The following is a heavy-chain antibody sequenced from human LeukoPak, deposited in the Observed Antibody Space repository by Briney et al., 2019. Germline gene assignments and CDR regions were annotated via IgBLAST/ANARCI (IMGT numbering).Heavy chain of an antibody. CDR1: GGTFSSYA. V-gene: IGHV1-69*06. J-gene: IGHJ4*02. CDR2: IIPIFGTA. Sequence: GASVKVSCKASGGTFSSYAISWVRQAPGQGLEWMGRIIPIFGTANYAQKFQGRVTITADKSTSTAYMELSSLRSEDTAVYYCARGRLAAAGRSFDYWGQGTLVTVSS. CDR3: ARGRLAAAGRSFDY. D-gene: IGHD6-13*01.